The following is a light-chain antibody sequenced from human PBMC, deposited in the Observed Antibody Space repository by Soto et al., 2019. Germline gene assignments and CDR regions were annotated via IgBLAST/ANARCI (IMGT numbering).Light chain of an antibody. CDR3: CSYAGSSTWV. Sequence: QSALTQPASVSGSPRQSITISCTGTSSDVGSYNLVSWYQQHPGKAPKLMIYECSKRPSGVSNRFSGSKSGNTASLTISGLQAEDEADYYCCSYAGSSTWVFGGGTKVTVL. J-gene: IGLJ2*01. V-gene: IGLV2-23*01. CDR1: SSDVGSYNL. CDR2: ECS.